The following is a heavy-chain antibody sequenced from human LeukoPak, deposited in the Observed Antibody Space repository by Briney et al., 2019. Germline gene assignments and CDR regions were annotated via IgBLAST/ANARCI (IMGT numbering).Heavy chain of an antibody. J-gene: IGHJ6*02. CDR1: GYTFTSYA. Sequence: GASVKVSCKASGYTFTSYAMNWVRQSPGQGLEWMGWINTNTGNPTYAQGFTGRFVFSLDTSVSTAYLQISSLKAEDTAVYYCARDPLGGNSGYGMDVWGQGTTVTVSS. CDR2: INTNTGNP. CDR3: ARDPLGGNSGYGMDV. V-gene: IGHV7-4-1*02. D-gene: IGHD4-23*01.